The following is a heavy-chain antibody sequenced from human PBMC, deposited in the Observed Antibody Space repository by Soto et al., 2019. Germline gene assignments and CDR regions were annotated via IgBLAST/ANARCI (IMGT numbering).Heavy chain of an antibody. Sequence: QVQLQQWGAGLLKPSETLSLTCAVYGGSFSGYYWSWIRQPPGKGLEWIGEINHSGSTNYNPSLKSRVTISVDTSKNQFSLKLSSVTAADTAVYYCARGVGLVRGDRDYFDYWGQGTLVTVSS. CDR2: INHSGST. CDR3: ARGVGLVRGDRDYFDY. D-gene: IGHD3-10*01. V-gene: IGHV4-34*01. J-gene: IGHJ4*02. CDR1: GGSFSGYY.